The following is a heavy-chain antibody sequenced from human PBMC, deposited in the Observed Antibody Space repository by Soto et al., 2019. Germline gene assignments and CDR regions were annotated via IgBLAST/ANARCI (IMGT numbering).Heavy chain of an antibody. CDR3: ARIAVTGRGDFDY. D-gene: IGHD6-19*01. J-gene: IGHJ4*02. Sequence: GGSLRLSCAASGFTFSSYSMNWVRQAPGKGLEWASYISSSSSTIYYADSVKGRFTISRDNAKNSMFLQMNSLRVEDSALYYCARIAVTGRGDFDYWGQGTLVTVSS. V-gene: IGHV3-48*01. CDR1: GFTFSSYS. CDR2: ISSSSSTI.